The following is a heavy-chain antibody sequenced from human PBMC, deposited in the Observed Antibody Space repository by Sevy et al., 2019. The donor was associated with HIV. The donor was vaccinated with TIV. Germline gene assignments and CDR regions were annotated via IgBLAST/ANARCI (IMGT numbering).Heavy chain of an antibody. CDR3: TTDTSTGYFDWLLDFDY. J-gene: IGHJ4*02. Sequence: GGSLRLSCAASGFTFSSAWMSWVRQAPGKGLEWVGRIQSKTDGGTTDYAASVKGRLTISRDDSVITLYLQMNSLTTDDTAVYYCTTDTSTGYFDWLLDFDYWGQGTLVTVSS. D-gene: IGHD3-9*01. V-gene: IGHV3-15*01. CDR1: GFTFSSAW. CDR2: IQSKTDGGTT.